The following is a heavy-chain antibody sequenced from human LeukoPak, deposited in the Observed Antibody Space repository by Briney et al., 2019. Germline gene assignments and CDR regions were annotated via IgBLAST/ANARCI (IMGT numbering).Heavy chain of an antibody. CDR2: IWYDGSNK. Sequence: GGSLRLSCAASGFTFSSYGMHWVRQAPGKGLEWVAVIWYDGSNKYYADSVKGRFTISRDNSDNTLYLQMSGLRAEDTAVYYCAKGTGDTGYYFDYWGQGTLVTVSS. CDR1: GFTFSSYG. CDR3: AKGTGDTGYYFDY. V-gene: IGHV3-33*06. J-gene: IGHJ4*02. D-gene: IGHD7-27*01.